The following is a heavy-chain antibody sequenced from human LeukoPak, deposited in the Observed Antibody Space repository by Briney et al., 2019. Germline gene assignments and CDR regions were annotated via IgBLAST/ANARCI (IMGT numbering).Heavy chain of an antibody. CDR1: GYTFTAYY. J-gene: IGHJ4*02. CDR3: ARGSNCYDSSGFHYRD. Sequence: GASVKVSCKASGYTFTAYYMHWVRQAPGQGLEWMGWINPNSGDTKIAQKFQGRVTMTRDTSISTAYMELSSLRSDDTAVYYCARGSNCYDSSGFHYRDWGQGTLVTVSS. V-gene: IGHV1-2*02. CDR2: INPNSGDT. D-gene: IGHD3-22*01.